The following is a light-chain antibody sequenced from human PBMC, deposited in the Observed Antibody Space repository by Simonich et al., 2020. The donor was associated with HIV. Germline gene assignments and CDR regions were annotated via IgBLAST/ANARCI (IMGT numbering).Light chain of an antibody. Sequence: QSVLTQPPSVSGAPGQRVTISCTGSSSNIGAGNDVHWYQQLPGTAPNLPIYHNSNRPSGIPNRFSGAKFGTSASLAITGLQAEDEADYYCQSYDSSLSGSRVFGGGTKLTVL. J-gene: IGLJ3*02. CDR2: HNS. CDR1: SSNIGAGND. CDR3: QSYDSSLSGSRV. V-gene: IGLV1-40*01.